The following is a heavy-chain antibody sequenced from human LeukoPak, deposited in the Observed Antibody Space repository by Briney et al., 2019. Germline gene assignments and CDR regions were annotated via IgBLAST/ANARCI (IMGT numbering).Heavy chain of an antibody. CDR2: ILYSGST. Sequence: SETLSLTCTVSGASISGYHGHWIRQPPGKGLEMIGYILYSGSTKYNPSLKSRVTISVYTSKNHCSLKVNSVTAADTAVYYWAREDYSSSYYYGMDVWGQATTVTVSS. CDR1: GASISGYH. J-gene: IGHJ6*01. CDR3: AREDYSSSYYYGMDV. D-gene: IGHD6-6*01. V-gene: IGHV4-59*12.